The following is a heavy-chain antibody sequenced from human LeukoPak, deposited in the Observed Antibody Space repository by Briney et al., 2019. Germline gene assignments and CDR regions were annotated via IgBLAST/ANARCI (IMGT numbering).Heavy chain of an antibody. V-gene: IGHV4-34*01. CDR3: ARDRRHVYDFWSGSGWFDP. CDR2: INHSGST. J-gene: IGHJ5*02. D-gene: IGHD3-3*01. Sequence: SETLSLTCAVYGGSFSGYYWSWIRQPPGKGLEWIGEINHSGSTNYNPSLKSRVTISVDTSKNQFSLKLSSVTAADTAVYYCARDRRHVYDFWSGSGWFDPWGQGTLVTVSS. CDR1: GGSFSGYY.